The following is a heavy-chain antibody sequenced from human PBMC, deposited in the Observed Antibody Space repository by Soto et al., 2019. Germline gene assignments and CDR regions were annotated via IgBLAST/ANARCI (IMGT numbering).Heavy chain of an antibody. CDR3: ARPLVAPVAGPYYYGMDV. Sequence: GGSLRLSCTASGFTFNSYGFNWVRQAPGKGLEWVAVIWYDGNTKYYADSVKGRFTISRDNLRSTVYLQMNSLTAEDTAVYYCARPLVAPVAGPYYYGMDVWGQGTTVTAP. CDR2: IWYDGNTK. V-gene: IGHV3-33*01. D-gene: IGHD6-19*01. J-gene: IGHJ6*02. CDR1: GFTFNSYG.